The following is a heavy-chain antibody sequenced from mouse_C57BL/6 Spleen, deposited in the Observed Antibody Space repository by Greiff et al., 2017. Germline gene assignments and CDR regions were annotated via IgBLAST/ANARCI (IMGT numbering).Heavy chain of an antibody. CDR3: ARGCYYVMDY. CDR2: IYPGDGDT. J-gene: IGHJ4*01. V-gene: IGHV1-82*01. Sequence: QVQLKESGPELVKPGASVKISCKASGYAFSSSWMNWVKQRPGKGLEWIGRIYPGDGDTNYNGKFKGKATLTADKSSSTAYMQLSSLTSEDSAVYCYARGCYYVMDYWGQVTSVTVSS. CDR1: GYAFSSSW.